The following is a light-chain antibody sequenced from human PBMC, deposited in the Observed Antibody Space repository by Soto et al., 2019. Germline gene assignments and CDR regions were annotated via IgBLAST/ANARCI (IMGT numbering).Light chain of an antibody. CDR2: GSS. CDR1: QSVGSA. CDR3: QQYSDWPT. Sequence: EIVMTQSPATLSLSPGERATLSCRASQSVGSALVWYQQRPGQPPRLLIYGSSTRATGIPARFSGSGSGTEFTLTISSLLSEDVAVYYCQQYSDWPTFGQGTKVEIK. J-gene: IGKJ1*01. V-gene: IGKV3-15*01.